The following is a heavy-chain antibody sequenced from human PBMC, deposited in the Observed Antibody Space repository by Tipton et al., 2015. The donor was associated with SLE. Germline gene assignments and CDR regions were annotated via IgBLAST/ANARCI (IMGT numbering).Heavy chain of an antibody. Sequence: SLRLSCAASGFTVSNNWMTWVRQAPGKGLEWVAHIGQDGGEEFYVDSVRGRFIISRDNAKNSLYLQMNSLRVEDTAVYFCARYGPTSGWYYFDYWGQGTLVTVSS. V-gene: IGHV3-7*01. CDR3: ARYGPTSGWYYFDY. D-gene: IGHD6-19*01. CDR2: IGQDGGEE. J-gene: IGHJ4*02. CDR1: GFTVSNNW.